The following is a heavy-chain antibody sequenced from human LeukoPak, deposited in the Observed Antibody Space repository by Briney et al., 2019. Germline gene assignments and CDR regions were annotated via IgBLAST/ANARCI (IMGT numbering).Heavy chain of an antibody. D-gene: IGHD6-19*01. Sequence: GGSLRLSCAASGLTVSSNYMGWVRQAPGKGLEWVSVLYGAGSTYYADSVKGRFTISRDNSKNTLFLQMNGLRGEDTAVYYCARGGTPGYSTGWIDYWGQGTLVTVSS. CDR2: LYGAGST. V-gene: IGHV3-53*05. J-gene: IGHJ4*02. CDR3: ARGGTPGYSTGWIDY. CDR1: GLTVSSNY.